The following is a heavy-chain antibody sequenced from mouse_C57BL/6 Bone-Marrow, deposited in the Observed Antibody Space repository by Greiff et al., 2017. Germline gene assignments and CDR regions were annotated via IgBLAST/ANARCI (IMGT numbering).Heavy chain of an antibody. CDR1: GYTFTSYW. J-gene: IGHJ1*03. V-gene: IGHV1-69*01. Sequence: QVQLQQPGAELVMPGASVKLSCKASGYTFTSYWMHWVKPRPGQGLAWIGEIDPSDSYTNYNQKFKGKSTLTVDKSSSTAYMQLSSLTSEDSAVYYCARPPSGNYGWYFDVWGTGTTVTVSS. D-gene: IGHD2-1*01. CDR3: ARPPSGNYGWYFDV. CDR2: IDPSDSYT.